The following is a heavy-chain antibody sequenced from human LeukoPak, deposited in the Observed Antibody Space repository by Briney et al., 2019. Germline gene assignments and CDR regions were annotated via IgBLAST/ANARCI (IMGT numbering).Heavy chain of an antibody. Sequence: PGGSLRLSCAASGFTFSSYSMNWVRQAPGKGLEWVSSISSSSSYIYYADSVKGRFTISRDNSKNTLYVQMNSLRAEDTAVYYCAKDQNAPAGLIFDYWGQGTLVTVSS. CDR2: ISSSSSYI. J-gene: IGHJ4*02. D-gene: IGHD6-13*01. CDR1: GFTFSSYS. CDR3: AKDQNAPAGLIFDY. V-gene: IGHV3-21*01.